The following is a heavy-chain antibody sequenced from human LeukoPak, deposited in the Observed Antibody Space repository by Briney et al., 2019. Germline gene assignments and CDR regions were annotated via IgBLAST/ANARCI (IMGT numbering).Heavy chain of an antibody. CDR3: ARVRDGYNIYYFDY. Sequence: GGSLRLSCAASGFTFSSYWMHWVRQAPGKGLVWVSRINSDGSSTSYADSVKGRSTISRDNAKNTLYLQMNSLRAEDTAVYYCARVRDGYNIYYFDYWGQGTLVTVSS. CDR2: INSDGSST. D-gene: IGHD5-24*01. J-gene: IGHJ4*02. V-gene: IGHV3-74*01. CDR1: GFTFSSYW.